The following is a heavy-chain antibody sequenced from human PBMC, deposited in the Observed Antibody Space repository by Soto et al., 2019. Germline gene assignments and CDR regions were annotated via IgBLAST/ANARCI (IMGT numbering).Heavy chain of an antibody. D-gene: IGHD3-3*01. CDR1: GGTFSSYA. V-gene: IGHV1-69*13. Sequence: ASVKVSCKASGGTFSSYAISWVRQAPGQGLEWMGGIIPIFGTANYAQKFQGRVTITADESTSTAYMELSSLRSEDTAVYYCARDRGPYYDFWPYYYGMDVWGQGTTVTVSS. CDR3: ARDRGPYYDFWPYYYGMDV. CDR2: IIPIFGTA. J-gene: IGHJ6*02.